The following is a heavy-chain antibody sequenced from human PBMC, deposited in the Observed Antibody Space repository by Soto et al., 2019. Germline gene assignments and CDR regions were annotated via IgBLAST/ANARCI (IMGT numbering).Heavy chain of an antibody. CDR2: ISNDGTNE. V-gene: IGHV3-30*18. J-gene: IGHJ4*02. CDR1: GYTFSNYG. Sequence: GGSLRLSCEAAGYTFSNYGMNWVRQAPGKGLEWVAVISNDGTNEDYADPVKGRFTISRDNSKNTLFLQMNSLRTEDTAVYYCAKTAYYYDGSGYFGWGQGTLVTVSS. D-gene: IGHD3-22*01. CDR3: AKTAYYYDGSGYFG.